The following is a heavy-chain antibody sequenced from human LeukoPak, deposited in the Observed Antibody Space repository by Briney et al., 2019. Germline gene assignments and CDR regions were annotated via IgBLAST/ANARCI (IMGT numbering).Heavy chain of an antibody. Sequence: KTSETLSLTCTVSGGSISSYYWSWVRQPPGKGLEWIGYIYYSGSTNYNPSLKSRVTISVDTSKNQFSLKLSSVTAGDTAVYYCARQAYSSGSYYFDSWGQGTLVTVSS. J-gene: IGHJ4*02. CDR1: GGSISSYY. V-gene: IGHV4-59*08. CDR2: IYYSGST. CDR3: ARQAYSSGSYYFDS. D-gene: IGHD3-22*01.